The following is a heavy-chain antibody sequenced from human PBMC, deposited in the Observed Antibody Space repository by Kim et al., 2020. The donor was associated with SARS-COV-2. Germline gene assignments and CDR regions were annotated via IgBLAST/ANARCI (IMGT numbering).Heavy chain of an antibody. CDR2: ISYDGSNK. J-gene: IGHJ6*02. CDR1: GFTFSSYG. V-gene: IGHV3-33*05. CDR3: ARSQYYYDSPAPYYYYYYGMDV. D-gene: IGHD3-22*01. Sequence: GGSLRLSCAASGFTFSSYGMHWVRQAPGKGLEWVAVISYDGSNKYYADSVKGRFTISRDNSKNTLYLQMNSLRAEDTAVYYCARSQYYYDSPAPYYYYYYGMDVWGQGTTVTVSS.